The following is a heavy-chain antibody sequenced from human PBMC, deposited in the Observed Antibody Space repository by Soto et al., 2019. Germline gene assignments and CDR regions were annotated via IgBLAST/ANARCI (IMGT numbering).Heavy chain of an antibody. CDR2: IIPILGIA. CDR1: GGTFSSYT. Sequence: QVQLVQSGAEVKKPGSSVKVSCKASGGTFSSYTISWVRQAPGQGLEWMGRIIPILGIANYAQKFQGRVTITADKSTSTAYMELRSLRSEDTAVYYCARAHSSSSGDYFDYWGKGTLVTVSS. CDR3: ARAHSSSSGDYFDY. J-gene: IGHJ4*02. D-gene: IGHD6-6*01. V-gene: IGHV1-69*02.